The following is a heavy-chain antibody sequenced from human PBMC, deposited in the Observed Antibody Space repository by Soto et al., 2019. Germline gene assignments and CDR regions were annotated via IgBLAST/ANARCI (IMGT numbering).Heavy chain of an antibody. Sequence: PSETLSLTCAVYGGSFSTHYWNWIRQPPGKGLEWIGEINHSGNTQYNPSLKSRVTISVDTSKNQFSLKLSSVTAADTAVYYCARQRYSYVINWGQGTLVTVSS. CDR2: INHSGNT. J-gene: IGHJ4*02. CDR1: GGSFSTHY. V-gene: IGHV4-34*01. CDR3: ARQRYSYVIN. D-gene: IGHD5-18*01.